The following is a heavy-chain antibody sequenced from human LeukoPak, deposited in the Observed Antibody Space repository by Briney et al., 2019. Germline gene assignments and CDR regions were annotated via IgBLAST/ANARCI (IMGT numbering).Heavy chain of an antibody. V-gene: IGHV1-8*03. J-gene: IGHJ5*02. CDR2: MNPNSGNT. CDR1: GYTFTSYD. Sequence: ASVKVSCKASGYTFTSYDINWVRQATGQGLEWMGWMNPNSGNTGYVQKFQGRVSITRNTSISTAYMELSSLRSEDTAVYYCASLYGSGKRWVGPWGQGTLVTVSS. CDR3: ASLYGSGKRWVGP. D-gene: IGHD3-10*01.